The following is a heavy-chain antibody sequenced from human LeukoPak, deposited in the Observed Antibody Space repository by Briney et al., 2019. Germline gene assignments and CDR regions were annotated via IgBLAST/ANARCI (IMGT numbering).Heavy chain of an antibody. D-gene: IGHD3-22*01. CDR2: FIPIFGTA. J-gene: IGHJ3*02. CDR3: ASVYYYDSSGQSGAFDI. CDR1: GGTFSSYA. Sequence: SVKVSCKASGGTFSSYAISWVRQAPGQGLEWMGRFIPIFGTANYAQKFQGRVTITTDESTSTAYMELSSLRSEDTAVYYCASVYYYDSSGQSGAFDIWGQGTMVTVSS. V-gene: IGHV1-69*05.